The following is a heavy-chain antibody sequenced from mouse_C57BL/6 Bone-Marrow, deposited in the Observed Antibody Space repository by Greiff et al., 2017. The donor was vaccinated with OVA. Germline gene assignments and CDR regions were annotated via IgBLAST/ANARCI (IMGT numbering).Heavy chain of an antibody. J-gene: IGHJ4*01. D-gene: IGHD1-1*01. CDR1: GFTFSDYG. Sequence: DVKLVESGGGLVKPGGSLILSCAASGFTFSDYGMHWVRQAPEKGLEWVAYISSGSSTIYYADTVKGRFTISRDNAKNTLFLQMTSLRSEDTAMYYCARKTTVVADYAMDYWGQGTSVTVSS. CDR2: ISSGSSTI. CDR3: ARKTTVVADYAMDY. V-gene: IGHV5-17*01.